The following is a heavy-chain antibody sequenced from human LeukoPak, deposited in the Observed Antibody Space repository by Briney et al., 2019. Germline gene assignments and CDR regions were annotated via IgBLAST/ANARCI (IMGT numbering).Heavy chain of an antibody. D-gene: IGHD4-23*01. CDR3: AGDDYGGNPEGY. CDR1: GYTFTGYY. J-gene: IGHJ4*02. Sequence: ASVKVSCKASGYTFTGYYIHWVRQAPGQGLEWMGWISPNSGGTKYAQNFQGRVTMTRDTSISTAYMELNRLRSDDTAVYYCAGDDYGGNPEGYWGQGTLVTVSS. V-gene: IGHV1-2*02. CDR2: ISPNSGGT.